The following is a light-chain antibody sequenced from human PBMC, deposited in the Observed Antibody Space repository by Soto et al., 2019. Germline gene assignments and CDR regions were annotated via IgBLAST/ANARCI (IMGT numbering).Light chain of an antibody. CDR3: QQRSNWLSIT. CDR1: QSVSSY. V-gene: IGKV3-11*01. Sequence: EIVLTQSPATLSLCPGDRATLSCRASQSVSSYLAWYQQKPGQAPSLLIYDVSRRATGIPARFSGSGSGTDFTLTISSLEPEDFAVYYCQQRSNWLSITFGQGTRLEIK. CDR2: DVS. J-gene: IGKJ5*01.